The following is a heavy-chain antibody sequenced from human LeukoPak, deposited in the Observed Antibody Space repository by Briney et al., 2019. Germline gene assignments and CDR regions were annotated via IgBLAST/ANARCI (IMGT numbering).Heavy chain of an antibody. J-gene: IGHJ6*02. CDR3: ARDRTTVTTGYYGMDV. D-gene: IGHD4-17*01. Sequence: ASVKVSCKASGYTFTGYYMHWVRQAPGQGLEWMGWVNPNTGVTNYAQKFQGRVTLTRDTSIITAYMELTRLRSDDTAMYYCARDRTTVTTGYYGMDVWGQGTTLTVSS. V-gene: IGHV1-2*02. CDR2: VNPNTGVT. CDR1: GYTFTGYY.